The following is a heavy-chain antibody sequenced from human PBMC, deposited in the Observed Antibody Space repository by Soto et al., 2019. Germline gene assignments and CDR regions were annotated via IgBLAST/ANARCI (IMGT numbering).Heavy chain of an antibody. J-gene: IGHJ3*02. CDR3: ARAGTTVTTLWRAFDI. D-gene: IGHD4-17*01. CDR1: GGSISSYY. CDR2: IYTSGST. V-gene: IGHV4-4*07. Sequence: SETLSLTCTVSGGSISSYYWSWIRQPAGKGLEWIGRIYTSGSTNYNPSLKSRVTMSVDTSKNQFSLKLSSVTAADTAVYYCARAGTTVTTLWRAFDIWGQGTMVTVS.